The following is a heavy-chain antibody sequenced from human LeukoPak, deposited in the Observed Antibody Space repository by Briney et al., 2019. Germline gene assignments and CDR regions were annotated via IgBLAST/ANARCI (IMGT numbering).Heavy chain of an antibody. J-gene: IGHJ5*02. D-gene: IGHD3-3*01. Sequence: SETLSLTCTVSGGSISSSSYYWGWIRQPPGKGLEWIGSIYYSGSTYYNPSLKSRVTISVDTSKNQFSLKLSSVTAADTAVYYCARQDGGVYYDFWSGYYSSWFDPWGQGTLVTVSS. V-gene: IGHV4-39*01. CDR3: ARQDGGVYYDFWSGYYSSWFDP. CDR1: GGSISSSSYY. CDR2: IYYSGST.